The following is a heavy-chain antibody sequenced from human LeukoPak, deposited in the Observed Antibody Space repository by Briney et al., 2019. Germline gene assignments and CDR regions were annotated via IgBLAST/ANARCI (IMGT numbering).Heavy chain of an antibody. Sequence: QPSDTLSLTCTVSGGSISSYYWSWIRQPQGKGLEWIGYVYYNGSTNYNPSLKSRVTISVDTSKNQFSLKLSSVTAADTAVYYCAREAAGTRAVDYWGQGTLVTVSS. CDR3: AREAAGTRAVDY. V-gene: IGHV4-59*01. J-gene: IGHJ4*02. CDR1: GGSISSYY. D-gene: IGHD6-13*01. CDR2: VYYNGST.